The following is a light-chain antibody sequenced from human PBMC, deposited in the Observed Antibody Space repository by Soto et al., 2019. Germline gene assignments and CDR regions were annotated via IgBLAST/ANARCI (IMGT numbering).Light chain of an antibody. V-gene: IGKV4-1*01. CDR3: QQYYSMVH. Sequence: DIVMTQSPDSLAVSLGERATINCKSSQSVLYSSNNKNYLAWYQQKPGQPPKLRNYWASTRESGVPDRFSGRGSGTDFSLTISSLQAEEVAVYYCQQYYSMVHFGQGTKLEIK. J-gene: IGKJ2*01. CDR2: WAS. CDR1: QSVLYSSNNKNY.